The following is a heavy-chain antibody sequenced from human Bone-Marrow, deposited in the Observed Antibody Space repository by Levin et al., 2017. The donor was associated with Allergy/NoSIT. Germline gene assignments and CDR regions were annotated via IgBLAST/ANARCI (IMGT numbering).Heavy chain of an antibody. Sequence: VASVKVSCAASGFTFNIYAMIWVRQAPGKGLEWVSTIGGLDGVTYYADSVKGRFTISRDNSKNMLYLQMSSLRVEDTAVYYCARGGGSPFYFDNWGQGTQVTVSS. CDR2: IGGLDGVT. CDR3: ARGGGSPFYFDN. J-gene: IGHJ4*02. D-gene: IGHD3-10*01. V-gene: IGHV3-23*01. CDR1: GFTFNIYA.